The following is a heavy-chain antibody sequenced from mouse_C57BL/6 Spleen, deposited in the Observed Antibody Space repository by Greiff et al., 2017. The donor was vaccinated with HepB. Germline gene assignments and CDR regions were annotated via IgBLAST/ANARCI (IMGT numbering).Heavy chain of an antibody. D-gene: IGHD2-12*01. CDR3: ARADSYYGYFDV. CDR1: GYAFSSSW. Sequence: QVQLQQSGPELVKPGASVKISCKASGYAFSSSWMNWVKQRPGKGLEWIGRIYPGDGDTNYNGKFKGKATLTADKSSSTAYMQLSSLTSEDSAVYFCARADSYYGYFDVWGTGTTVTVSS. V-gene: IGHV1-82*01. CDR2: IYPGDGDT. J-gene: IGHJ1*03.